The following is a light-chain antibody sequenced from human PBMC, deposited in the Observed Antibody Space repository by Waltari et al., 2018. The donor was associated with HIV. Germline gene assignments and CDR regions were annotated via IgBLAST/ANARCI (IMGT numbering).Light chain of an antibody. CDR1: SSDVGDYAY. V-gene: IGLV2-14*01. CDR3: ASFTSNTWV. CDR2: EVT. J-gene: IGLJ3*02. Sequence: HSALTQPASVSGPHGQSITIPCAGTSSDVGDYAYVSWYHHPPGHAPKLVIYEVTNRPLGVSERFSGSKSGNTASLTISYLLTEDEGFYYCASFTSNTWVFGGGTEVTVL.